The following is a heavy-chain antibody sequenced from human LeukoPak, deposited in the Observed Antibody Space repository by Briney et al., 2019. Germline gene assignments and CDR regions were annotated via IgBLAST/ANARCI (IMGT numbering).Heavy chain of an antibody. CDR1: GYTFTSYD. J-gene: IGHJ4*02. Sequence: ASVKVSCKASGYTFTSYDINWVRQATGQGLEWMGWMNPNSGNTGYAQKFQGRVTMTRNTSISTAYMELSSLRSEDAAVYYCARSPYSSSWYPDYWGQGTLVTVSS. CDR2: MNPNSGNT. V-gene: IGHV1-8*01. D-gene: IGHD6-13*01. CDR3: ARSPYSSSWYPDY.